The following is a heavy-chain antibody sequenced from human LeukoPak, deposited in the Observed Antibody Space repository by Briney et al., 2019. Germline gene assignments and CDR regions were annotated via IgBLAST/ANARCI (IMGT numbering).Heavy chain of an antibody. D-gene: IGHD3-22*01. V-gene: IGHV4-59*01. J-gene: IGHJ2*01. CDR1: GASISTYY. CDR3: ARDADSSGYYPGYLDL. CDR2: IDYSGST. Sequence: PSETLSLTCTVPGASISTYYWSWIRQPPGKGLEWIGYIDYSGSTNYNPSLKSRVTISVDTSKNQFSLKLSSVTAADTAVYYCARDADSSGYYPGYLDLWGRGTLVTVSS.